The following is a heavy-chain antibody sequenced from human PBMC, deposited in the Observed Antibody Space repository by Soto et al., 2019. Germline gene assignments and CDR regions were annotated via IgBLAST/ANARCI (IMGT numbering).Heavy chain of an antibody. CDR2: IYPGDSDT. CDR3: ARRLYFCGWYPGLYSFDF. CDR1: GYSFTSYW. V-gene: IGHV5-51*01. D-gene: IGHD6-19*01. J-gene: IGHJ5*01. Sequence: PGEYLKISCKGSGYSFTSYWIGWVRQMPGKGLEWMGIIYPGDSDTRYSPSFQGQVTISADKSISTAYLQWSSLKASDTAMYYCARRLYFCGWYPGLYSFDFWGQGTLVTVSS.